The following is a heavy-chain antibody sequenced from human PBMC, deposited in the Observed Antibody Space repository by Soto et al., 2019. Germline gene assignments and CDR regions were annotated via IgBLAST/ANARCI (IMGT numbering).Heavy chain of an antibody. CDR3: ARDRYRAARPGGMDV. CDR1: GFTFSSYW. J-gene: IGHJ6*02. V-gene: IGHV3-7*03. D-gene: IGHD6-6*01. CDR2: IKQDGSEK. Sequence: GGSLRLSCAASGFTFSSYWMSWVRQAPGKGLEWVANIKQDGSEKYYVDSVKGRFTISRDNAKNSLYLQMNSLRAEDTAVYYCARDRYRAARPGGMDVWGQGTTVTVSS.